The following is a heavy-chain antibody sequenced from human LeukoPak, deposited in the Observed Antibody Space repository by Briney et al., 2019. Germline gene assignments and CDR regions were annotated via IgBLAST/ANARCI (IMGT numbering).Heavy chain of an antibody. CDR1: GFTFSSYS. D-gene: IGHD1-7*01. V-gene: IGHV3-48*01. CDR2: ISSSSSTI. CDR3: AKYQTGTWTSYDSSDI. Sequence: GGSLRLSCAASGFTFSSYSMNWVRQAPGKGLEWVSYISSSSSTIYYADSVKGRFTISRDKAKNSLYLQMDSLRAEDTAVYYCAKYQTGTWTSYDSSDIWGQGTLVTVSS. J-gene: IGHJ3*02.